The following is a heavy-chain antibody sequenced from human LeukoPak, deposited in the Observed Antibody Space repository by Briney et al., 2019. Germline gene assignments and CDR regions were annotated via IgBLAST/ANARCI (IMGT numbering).Heavy chain of an antibody. Sequence: SETLSLTCIVSGDSVSSYYWGWIRQPPGKGLEWIGSIYYSGSTYYNPSLKSRVTISVDTSKNQFSLKLSSVTAADTAVYYCARLREDTAYYYGMDVWGQGTTVTVSS. D-gene: IGHD5-18*01. V-gene: IGHV4-39*07. CDR3: ARLREDTAYYYGMDV. J-gene: IGHJ6*02. CDR2: IYYSGST. CDR1: GDSVSSYY.